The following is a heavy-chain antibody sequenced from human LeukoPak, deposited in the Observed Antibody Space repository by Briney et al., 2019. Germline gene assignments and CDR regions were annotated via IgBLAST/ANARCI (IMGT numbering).Heavy chain of an antibody. CDR1: GFTLSSYM. J-gene: IGHJ4*02. CDR3: AKRPSYDGGGFPFEY. D-gene: IGHD3-22*01. V-gene: IGHV3-23*01. Sequence: GGSLRLSCAASGFTLSSYMMSWVRQAPGQGLEWVSTITSDGSTFYADSVRGRFTISRDNSKNTLYLQMNSLRVEDTAVYYCAKRPSYDGGGFPFEYWGQGTLVTVSS. CDR2: ITSDGST.